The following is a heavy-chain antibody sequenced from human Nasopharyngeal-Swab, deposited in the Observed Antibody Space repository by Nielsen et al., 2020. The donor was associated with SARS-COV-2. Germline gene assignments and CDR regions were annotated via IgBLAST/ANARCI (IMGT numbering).Heavy chain of an antibody. V-gene: IGHV1-18*01. J-gene: IGHJ4*02. D-gene: IGHD4-17*01. Sequence: WVRQAPGQGLEWMGWISAYNGNTNYAQKLQGRVTMTTDTSTSTAYMELRSLRSDDTAVYYCARDHRIDDYGDCLPGYWGQGTLVTVSS. CDR3: ARDHRIDDYGDCLPGY. CDR2: ISAYNGNT.